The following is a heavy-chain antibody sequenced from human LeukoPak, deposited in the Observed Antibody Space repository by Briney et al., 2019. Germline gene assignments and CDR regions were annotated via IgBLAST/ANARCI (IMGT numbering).Heavy chain of an antibody. J-gene: IGHJ4*02. CDR3: ARFMPEAGTGVPFDY. Sequence: GASVKVSCKASGYTFTGYYMHWVRQAPGQGLEWMGWMNPNSGDTHYAQKFQGRVTMTRDTSISTAYMELSRLRSDDTAVYYCARFMPEAGTGVPFDYWGLGTLVTVSS. CDR1: GYTFTGYY. CDR2: MNPNSGDT. V-gene: IGHV1-2*02. D-gene: IGHD6-19*01.